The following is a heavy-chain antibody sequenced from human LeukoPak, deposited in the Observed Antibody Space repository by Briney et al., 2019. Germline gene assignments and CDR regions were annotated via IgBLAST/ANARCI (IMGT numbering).Heavy chain of an antibody. CDR2: ISSSSSYP. D-gene: IGHD3-22*01. CDR3: ARVRYYDGSGYHDL. Sequence: PGGSLRLSCAAPGFTFSDYYMSWIRQAPGKGLEWVSYISSSSSYPNYADSVKGRVTIPRDNAKNSLYLQMNSLGGEDTAVYYCARVRYYDGSGYHDLWGQGTLVTVSS. CDR1: GFTFSDYY. J-gene: IGHJ5*02. V-gene: IGHV3-11*06.